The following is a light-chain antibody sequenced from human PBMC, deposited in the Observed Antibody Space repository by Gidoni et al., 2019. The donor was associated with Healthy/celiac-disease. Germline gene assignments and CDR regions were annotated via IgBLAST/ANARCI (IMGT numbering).Light chain of an antibody. Sequence: EIVMTQSPATLSVSPGERATLSCRASQSVSSNLAWYQQNPGQAPRLLIYGESTRATGIPARFSGSGSGTEFTLTISSLQSEDFAVYYCQKYNNWLYTFGQGTKLEIK. CDR3: QKYNNWLYT. CDR1: QSVSSN. J-gene: IGKJ2*01. CDR2: GES. V-gene: IGKV3-15*01.